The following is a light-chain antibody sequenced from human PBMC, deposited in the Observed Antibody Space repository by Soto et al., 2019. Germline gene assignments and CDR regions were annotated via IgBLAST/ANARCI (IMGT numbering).Light chain of an antibody. CDR1: QSVSSSY. CDR3: QQYGSSPWIT. CDR2: GAS. V-gene: IGKV3-20*01. J-gene: IGKJ5*01. Sequence: EIVLTQSPGTLSLSPGERATLSCRASQSVSSSYLAWYQQKPGQAPRLLIYGASSRATGIPDRFSGSGSGTDFTLTISRLEPADFAVYYCQQYGSSPWITFGQGTRLESK.